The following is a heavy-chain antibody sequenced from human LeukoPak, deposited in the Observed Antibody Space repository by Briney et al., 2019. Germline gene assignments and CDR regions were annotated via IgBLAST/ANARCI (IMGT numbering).Heavy chain of an antibody. CDR3: ARHSIAVAGLDY. J-gene: IGHJ4*02. D-gene: IGHD6-19*01. V-gene: IGHV4-39*01. CDR1: GGFMSNYSDY. Sequence: ASETLSLTCTVSGGFMSNYSDYWGWIRQPPGKGLEWNGWIYYNGITYYKLSLKSRVTISVDTSKHQFSLKLSSVTAADTAVYYCARHSIAVAGLDYWGQGTLVTVSS. CDR2: IYYNGIT.